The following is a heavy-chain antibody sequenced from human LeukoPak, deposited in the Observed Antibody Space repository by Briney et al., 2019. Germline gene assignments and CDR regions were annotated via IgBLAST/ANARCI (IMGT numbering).Heavy chain of an antibody. Sequence: PGGSLRLSCAASGFTFSSYEMNWVRQAPGKGLEWVSVIYSGGTTYYADSVKGRFTISRDNSKNTLYLQMNSLRAEDTAVYYCASGSGYGKATDYWGQGTLVTVSS. D-gene: IGHD5-12*01. J-gene: IGHJ4*02. V-gene: IGHV3-66*01. CDR1: GFTFSSYE. CDR3: ASGSGYGKATDY. CDR2: IYSGGTT.